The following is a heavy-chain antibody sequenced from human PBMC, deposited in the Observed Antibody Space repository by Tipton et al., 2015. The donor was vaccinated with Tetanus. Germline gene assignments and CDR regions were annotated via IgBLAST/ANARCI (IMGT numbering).Heavy chain of an antibody. CDR2: INPKNGVT. J-gene: IGHJ1*01. D-gene: IGHD4/OR15-4a*01. CDR3: ARDYGANFFDFEH. Sequence: QLVQSGTEVRKPGASVKVSCEASGYSFTGYYIHWVRQAPGQGLEWMGWINPKNGVTKLAQKFQGRVTMTRDTSINTVYMDVRNLRSDDTAVYYCARDYGANFFDFEHWGQGTLVTVSA. CDR1: GYSFTGYY. V-gene: IGHV1-2*02.